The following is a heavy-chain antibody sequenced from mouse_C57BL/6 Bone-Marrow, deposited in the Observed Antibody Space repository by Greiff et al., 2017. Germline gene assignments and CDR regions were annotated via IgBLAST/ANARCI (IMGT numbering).Heavy chain of an antibody. V-gene: IGHV5-17*01. D-gene: IGHD2-5*01. CDR2: ISSGSSTI. CDR1: GFTFSDYG. Sequence: EVKLMESGGGLVKPGGSLKLSCAASGFTFSDYGMHWVRQAPEKGLEWVAYISSGSSTIYYADTVKGRFTISRDNAKHTLFLQMTSLRSEDTAMYYCASSNYAYWGQGTLVTVSA. CDR3: ASSNYAY. J-gene: IGHJ3*01.